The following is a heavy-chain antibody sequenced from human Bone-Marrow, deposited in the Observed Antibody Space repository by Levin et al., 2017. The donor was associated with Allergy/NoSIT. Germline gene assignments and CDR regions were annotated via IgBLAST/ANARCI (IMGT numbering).Heavy chain of an antibody. CDR3: ARVAGSVGHIVGATFGSDGMDV. CDR1: GYTFTGYY. J-gene: IGHJ6*02. CDR2: INPNSGGT. V-gene: IGHV1-2*02. D-gene: IGHD1-26*01. Sequence: ASVKVSCKASGYTFTGYYMHWVRQAPGQGLEWMGWINPNSGGTNYAQKFQGRVTMTRDTSISTAYMELSRLRSDDTAVYYCARVAGSVGHIVGATFGSDGMDVWGQGTTVTVSS.